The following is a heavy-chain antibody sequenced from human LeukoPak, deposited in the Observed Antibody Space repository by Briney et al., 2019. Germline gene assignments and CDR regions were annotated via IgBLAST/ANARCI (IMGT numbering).Heavy chain of an antibody. Sequence: ASVKVSCKASGGTFSSYAISWVRQAPGQGLEWMGGIIPMFGTSNYAQKFQGRVTITPDESTSPAHMELSSLRSEDTAVYYCARERGHSYGRGSWFDPWGQGTLVTVSS. CDR1: GGTFSSYA. CDR2: IIPMFGTS. V-gene: IGHV1-69*01. J-gene: IGHJ5*02. D-gene: IGHD5-18*01. CDR3: ARERGHSYGRGSWFDP.